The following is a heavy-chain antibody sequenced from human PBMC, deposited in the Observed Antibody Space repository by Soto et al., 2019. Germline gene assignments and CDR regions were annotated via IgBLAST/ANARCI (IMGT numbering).Heavy chain of an antibody. CDR3: VNEEYHDVLTGSRGDAFEI. D-gene: IGHD3-9*01. Sequence: GGSLRLSCAASGFTFSSYAMHWVRQAPGKGLEWVAVISYDGSNKYYADSVKGRFTISRDNSKRTLYLQMNSLRAEDTAVYYCVNEEYHDVLTGSRGDAFEIWGQGTMVTVSS. V-gene: IGHV3-30-3*02. J-gene: IGHJ3*02. CDR2: ISYDGSNK. CDR1: GFTFSSYA.